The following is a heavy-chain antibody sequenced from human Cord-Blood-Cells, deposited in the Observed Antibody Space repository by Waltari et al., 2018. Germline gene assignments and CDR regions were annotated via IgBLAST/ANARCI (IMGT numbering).Heavy chain of an antibody. CDR3: AGTRAIFGVVTSSSVYWYFDL. V-gene: IGHV4-34*01. CDR1: GGSFSGYY. CDR2: INHSGST. J-gene: IGHJ2*01. D-gene: IGHD3-3*01. Sequence: QVQLQQWGAGLLKPSETLSLTCAVYGGSFSGYYWSWIRQPPGKGLEWIGEINHSGSTNHNPSLQSRITISVDTSKDRFSLKLSSVTAADTAVYYCAGTRAIFGVVTSSSVYWYFDLWGRGTLVTVSS.